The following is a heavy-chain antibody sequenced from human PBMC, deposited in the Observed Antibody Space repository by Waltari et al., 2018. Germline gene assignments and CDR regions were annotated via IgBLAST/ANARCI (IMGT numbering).Heavy chain of an antibody. Sequence: EVQLVESGGGLVKPGGSLRLACAASGFTFSSYSMNWVRQAPGKGLEWVSSISSSSYIYYADSVKGRFTISRDNAKNSLYLQMNSLRAEDTAVYYCARLIRGWYYFDYWGQGTLVTVSS. J-gene: IGHJ4*02. CDR1: GFTFSSYS. CDR3: ARLIRGWYYFDY. V-gene: IGHV3-21*01. D-gene: IGHD6-19*01. CDR2: ISSSSYI.